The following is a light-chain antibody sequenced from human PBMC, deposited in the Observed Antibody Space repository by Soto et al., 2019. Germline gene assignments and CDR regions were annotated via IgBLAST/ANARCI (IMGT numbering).Light chain of an antibody. CDR2: DAS. Sequence: EIEVTQSAATLSLSPGERSTLSCRASQSVSSFLAWYQQKPGQAPRLLIYDASNRATGVPARFTGSGSGTDFTLTISSVEPEDFAVYYCQQRGNWWTFGQGTKVDI. J-gene: IGKJ1*01. CDR3: QQRGNWWT. CDR1: QSVSSF. V-gene: IGKV3-11*01.